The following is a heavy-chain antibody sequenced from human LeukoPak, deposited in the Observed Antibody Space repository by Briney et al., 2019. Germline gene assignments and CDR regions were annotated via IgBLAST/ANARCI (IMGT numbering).Heavy chain of an antibody. Sequence: GGSLRLSCAASGFIFNNYNMHWVRQAPGKGLEWVSSISSSNTYIYYTDSLKGRFTISRDNAKKSLYLQMNSLRAEDTAVYYCARVYQGVSLFDGIDYWGQGTLVTVSS. CDR2: ISSSNTYI. J-gene: IGHJ4*02. CDR1: GFIFNNYN. D-gene: IGHD3-10*01. CDR3: ARVYQGVSLFDGIDY. V-gene: IGHV3-21*01.